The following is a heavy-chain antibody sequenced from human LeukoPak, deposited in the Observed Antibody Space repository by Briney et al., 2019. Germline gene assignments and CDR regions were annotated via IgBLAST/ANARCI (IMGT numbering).Heavy chain of an antibody. J-gene: IGHJ4*02. D-gene: IGHD3-22*01. V-gene: IGHV4-31*03. CDR1: GGSISSGGYY. CDR3: ARDSASGGYYDY. Sequence: PSETLSLTCTVSGGSISSGGYYWSWIRQHPGKGLEWIGYIYYSGSTYYNPSLKSRVTISVDTSKNQFSLKLSSVTAADTAVYYWARDSASGGYYDYGGQGTLVTVSS. CDR2: IYYSGST.